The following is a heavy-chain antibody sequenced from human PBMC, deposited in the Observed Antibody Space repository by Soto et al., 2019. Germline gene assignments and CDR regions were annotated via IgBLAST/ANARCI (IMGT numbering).Heavy chain of an antibody. CDR2: IYPGDSDT. D-gene: IGHD3-3*01. CDR1: GYSFTSYW. Sequence: GESLKISCKGSGYSFTSYWIGWVRQMPGKGLEWMGIIYPGDSDTRYSPSFQGQVTISADKSISTAYLQWSSLKASDTAMYYCASPEWGHDSYDFWSGYYHWGQGTLVTVSS. J-gene: IGHJ5*02. V-gene: IGHV5-51*01. CDR3: ASPEWGHDSYDFWSGYYH.